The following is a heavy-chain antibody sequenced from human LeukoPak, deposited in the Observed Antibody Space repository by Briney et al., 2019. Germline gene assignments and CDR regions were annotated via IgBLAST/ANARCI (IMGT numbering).Heavy chain of an antibody. Sequence: TSETLSLTCTVSGGSISSYYWSWIRQPPGKGLEWIGYIYYSGSTNYNPSLKSRVTISVDTSKNQFSLKLSSVTAADTAVYYCARVRAARLDYWGQGTLVTVSS. CDR2: IYYSGST. CDR1: GGSISSYY. D-gene: IGHD6-6*01. V-gene: IGHV4-59*01. CDR3: ARVRAARLDY. J-gene: IGHJ4*02.